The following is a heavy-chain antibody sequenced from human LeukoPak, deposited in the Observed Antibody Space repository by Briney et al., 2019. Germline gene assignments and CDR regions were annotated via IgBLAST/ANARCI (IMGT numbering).Heavy chain of an antibody. Sequence: SETLSLTCTVSGGSISSGGYYWSWIRQHPGKGLEWIGYTYYSGSTYYNPSLKSRVTISVDTSKNQFSLKLSSVTAADTAVYYCARGVERDGYEIDYWGQGTLVTVSS. CDR2: TYYSGST. J-gene: IGHJ4*02. CDR1: GGSISSGGYY. D-gene: IGHD5-12*01. V-gene: IGHV4-31*03. CDR3: ARGVERDGYEIDY.